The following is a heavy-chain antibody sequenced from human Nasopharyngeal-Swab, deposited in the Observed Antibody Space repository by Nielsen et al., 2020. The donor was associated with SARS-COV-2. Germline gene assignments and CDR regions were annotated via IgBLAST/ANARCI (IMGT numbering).Heavy chain of an antibody. V-gene: IGHV3-30*03. Sequence: GESLKISCVASRFTFSRWPMHWVRQAPGKGLEWVTVISSDGSDKQYVDSVKGRFTISRDNSKNTLYLQMKSLRAEDTGVYYCARDLGGGYCPTTNCLGSWGQGTLVTVSS. CDR1: RFTFSRWP. CDR2: ISSDGSDK. CDR3: ARDLGGGYCPTTNCLGS. D-gene: IGHD2-2*01. J-gene: IGHJ1*01.